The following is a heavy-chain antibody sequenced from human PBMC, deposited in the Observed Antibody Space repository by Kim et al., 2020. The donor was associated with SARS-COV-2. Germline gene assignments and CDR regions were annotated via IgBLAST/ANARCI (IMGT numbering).Heavy chain of an antibody. Sequence: GGSLRLSCAASGFTFSRPWMNWVRQTPGKGLEWVANIKNDGNEKNYGDSVKGRFTISRDNSENSVYLQMNSLRAEDTSFIYCVKALGSRPEGYWGQGTLV. CDR2: IKNDGNEK. CDR1: GFTFSRPW. CDR3: VKALGSRPEGY. V-gene: IGHV3-7*01. D-gene: IGHD2-2*01. J-gene: IGHJ4*02.